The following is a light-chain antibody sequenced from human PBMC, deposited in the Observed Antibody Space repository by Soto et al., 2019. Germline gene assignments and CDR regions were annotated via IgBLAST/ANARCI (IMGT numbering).Light chain of an antibody. V-gene: IGLV2-14*03. CDR3: SSFTSSVTCV. CDR1: SSDVGGYNH. Sequence: QSALTQPASVSGSPGQSISISCTGSSSDVGGYNHVSWYQQHPGKAPKLIIFGVTFRPSGVSDRFSGSKSGNTASLTISGLQTEDEADYYCSSFTSSVTCVFGTGTKLTVL. J-gene: IGLJ1*01. CDR2: GVT.